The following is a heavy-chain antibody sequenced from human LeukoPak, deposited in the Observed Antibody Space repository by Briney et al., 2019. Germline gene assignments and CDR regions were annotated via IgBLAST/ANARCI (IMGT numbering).Heavy chain of an antibody. CDR1: GFTFSSYS. J-gene: IGHJ4*02. CDR3: ARDTRSFDY. V-gene: IGHV3-21*01. Sequence: GGALRLSCASSGFTFSSYSMNCVRQAPGKGLEWVSYISSSSSYIYYAHSVKGRFTISRDNAKKSQYLQMNSLRAEDTAVYYCARDTRSFDYWGQGNLVTVSS. CDR2: ISSSSSYI.